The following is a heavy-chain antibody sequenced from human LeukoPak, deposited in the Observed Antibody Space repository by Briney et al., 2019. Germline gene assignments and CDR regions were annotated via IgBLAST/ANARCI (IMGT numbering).Heavy chain of an antibody. J-gene: IGHJ6*02. CDR3: ARDLNYDILTGYGMDV. CDR2: IKQDGSEK. CDR1: GFTFSSYW. V-gene: IGHV3-7*03. Sequence: GGSLRLSCAASGFTFSSYWTSWVRQAPGKGLEWVANIKQDGSEKYYVDSVKGRFTISRDNAKNSLYLQMNSLRAEDTAVYYCARDLNYDILTGYGMDVWGQGTTVTVSS. D-gene: IGHD3-9*01.